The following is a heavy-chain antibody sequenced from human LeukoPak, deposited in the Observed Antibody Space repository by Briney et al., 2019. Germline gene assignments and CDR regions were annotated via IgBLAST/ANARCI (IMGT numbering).Heavy chain of an antibody. CDR2: IYHSGST. J-gene: IGHJ4*02. D-gene: IGHD3-10*01. CDR3: AREANYYGSGSYFEGTFDY. Sequence: PSQTLSLTCTVSGGSISSYYWSWLRQPPGKGLEWMGYIYHSGSTNYNPSLKSRVTISVDTSKNEFSLKLTSVTAADTAVYYCAREANYYGSGSYFEGTFDYWGQGSLVTVSS. CDR1: GGSISSYY. V-gene: IGHV4-59*01.